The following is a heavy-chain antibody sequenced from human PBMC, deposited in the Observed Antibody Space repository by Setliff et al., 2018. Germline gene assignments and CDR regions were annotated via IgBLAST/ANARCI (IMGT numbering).Heavy chain of an antibody. J-gene: IGHJ4*02. CDR3: ARDYWGSLDY. CDR1: GGSINSGSYY. D-gene: IGHD7-27*01. V-gene: IGHV4-61*01. Sequence: SETLSLTCTVSGGSINSGSYYWSWIRQPPGKGLEWIGYIYYSGSTNYNPSLKSRVTISVDTSKNQFSLRLKSVTAADTAVYYCARDYWGSLDYWGQGILVTVSS. CDR2: IYYSGST.